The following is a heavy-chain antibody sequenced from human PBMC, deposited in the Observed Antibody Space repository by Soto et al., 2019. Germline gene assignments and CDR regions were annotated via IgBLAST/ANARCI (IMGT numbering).Heavy chain of an antibody. CDR2: IYWDDTK. Sequence: QITLKESGPTLVKPTQTLTLTCTFSGFSLPTDRVGVGWIRQPPGKALEWLAVIYWDDTKTYTPSLKSRRTIPKDTSKNQVALTATDLDPVDIATYYCAHAYGGRSLCWGQGTLVTVAS. V-gene: IGHV2-5*02. CDR3: AHAYGGRSLC. CDR1: GFSLPTDRVG. J-gene: IGHJ4*02. D-gene: IGHD1-26*01.